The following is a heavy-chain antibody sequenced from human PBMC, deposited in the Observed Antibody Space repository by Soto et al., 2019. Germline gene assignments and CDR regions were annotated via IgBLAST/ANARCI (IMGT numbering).Heavy chain of an antibody. CDR1: GGTFSSYT. Sequence: QVQLVQSGAEVNKPGSSVNVSCKASGGTFSSYTISWVRQAPGQGLEWLGRIIPILGIASYAQKFQGRVSITADEYTSTGYMELSSLRSEDTAVYYCAVTYLTPHYYMDVWGKGTTVTAS. D-gene: IGHD2-2*01. V-gene: IGHV1-69*02. CDR2: IIPILGIA. J-gene: IGHJ6*03. CDR3: AVTYLTPHYYMDV.